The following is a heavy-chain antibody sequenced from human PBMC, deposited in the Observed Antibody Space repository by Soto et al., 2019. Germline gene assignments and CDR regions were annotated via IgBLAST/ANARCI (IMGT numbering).Heavy chain of an antibody. CDR2: IKPDGSEQ. J-gene: IGHJ6*02. Sequence: PGGSLRLSCAASEFTFDKYYMTWVRQAPGKGPEWVANIKPDGSEQYYVDSVKGRFTISRDNANNSLYLQMNSLRAEDTAVYFCARGNWNHYDGFDVWGQGSTVTGSS. V-gene: IGHV3-7*01. D-gene: IGHD1-20*01. CDR3: ARGNWNHYDGFDV. CDR1: EFTFDKYY.